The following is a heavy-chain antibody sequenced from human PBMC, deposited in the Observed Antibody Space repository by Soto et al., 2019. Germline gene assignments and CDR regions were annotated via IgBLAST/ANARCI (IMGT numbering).Heavy chain of an antibody. Sequence: QVQLVQSGAEVRKPGSSVKVSCKAPGGTFSTYIISWVRQAPGQGLEWMGRIIPIPDITNYAQKFQGIVTVTADRSTVTAYMELTSLKSEDTAVYYCARDRITTWGDAFDLWGQGTMVTVSS. CDR3: ARDRITTWGDAFDL. V-gene: IGHV1-69*08. CDR2: IIPIPDIT. J-gene: IGHJ3*01. CDR1: GGTFSTYI. D-gene: IGHD3-3*01.